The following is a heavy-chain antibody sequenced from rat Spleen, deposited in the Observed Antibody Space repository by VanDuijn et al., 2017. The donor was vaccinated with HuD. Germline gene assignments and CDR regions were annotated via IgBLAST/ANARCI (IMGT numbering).Heavy chain of an antibody. D-gene: IGHD1-9*01. CDR3: ARPTTGIPFNY. Sequence: EVQLVESGGGLVQPGRSLKLSCAASGFTFSVYGMHWIRQAPTKGLEWVASISPGGGNTYYRDSVKGRFTISRDNAESTLYLQMSKLGSEDTAIYYCARPTTGIPFNYWGQGVMVTVSS. CDR2: ISPGGGNT. V-gene: IGHV5-19*01. J-gene: IGHJ2*01. CDR1: GFTFSVYG.